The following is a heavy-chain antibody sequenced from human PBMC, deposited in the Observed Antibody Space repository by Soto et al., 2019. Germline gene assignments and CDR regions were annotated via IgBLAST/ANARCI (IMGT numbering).Heavy chain of an antibody. D-gene: IGHD2-2*01. CDR3: ARSYGGYCSSTSCPTPFDY. V-gene: IGHV4-31*03. J-gene: IGHJ4*02. Sequence: PLETLSLTCTVSGCSISSGGYYWSWIRQHPGKGLEWIGYIYYSGSTYYNPSLKSRVTISVDTSKNQFSLKLSSVTAADTAVYYCARSYGGYCSSTSCPTPFDYWGQGTLVTVSS. CDR2: IYYSGST. CDR1: GCSISSGGYY.